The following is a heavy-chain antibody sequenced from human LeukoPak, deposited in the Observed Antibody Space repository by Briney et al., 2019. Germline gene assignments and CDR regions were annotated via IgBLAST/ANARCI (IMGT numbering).Heavy chain of an antibody. Sequence: SETLSLTCTVSGGSISSYYWSWIRQPPGKGLEWIGYIYYTGSTNYNPSLKSRVTISVDTSKNQFSLKLSSVTAADTAVYYCASDPWAQPSQDAFDIWGQGTMVTVSS. CDR1: GGSISSYY. D-gene: IGHD3-16*01. J-gene: IGHJ3*02. CDR2: IYYTGST. CDR3: ASDPWAQPSQDAFDI. V-gene: IGHV4-59*01.